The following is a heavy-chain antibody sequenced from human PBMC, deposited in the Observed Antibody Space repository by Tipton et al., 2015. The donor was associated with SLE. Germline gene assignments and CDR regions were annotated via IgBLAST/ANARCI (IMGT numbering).Heavy chain of an antibody. J-gene: IGHJ4*02. CDR2: IDPSDSYT. D-gene: IGHD2/OR15-2a*01. CDR1: GYSFTSYW. V-gene: IGHV5-10-1*01. Sequence: VQLVQSGAEVKKPGESLRISCKGSGYSFTSYWINWVRQMPGKGLEWMGRIDPSDSYTNYSPSFQGHVTISADKSFSTAYLQWSSLKASDSAMYYCAFSESVGTTPFGFWGQGTLVTVSS. CDR3: AFSESVGTTPFGF.